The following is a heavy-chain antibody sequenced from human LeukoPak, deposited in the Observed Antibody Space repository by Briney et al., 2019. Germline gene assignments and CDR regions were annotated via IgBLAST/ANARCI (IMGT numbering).Heavy chain of an antibody. CDR3: ARAMSYSSGWYFRHFDY. J-gene: IGHJ4*02. D-gene: IGHD6-19*01. CDR2: INHSGST. V-gene: IGHV4-34*01. CDR1: GGSFSGYY. Sequence: SETLSLTCAVYGGSFSGYYWSWIRQPPGKGLEWIGEINHSGSTNYNPSLKSRVTISVDTSKNQFSLELSSVTAADTAVYYCARAMSYSSGWYFRHFDYWGQGTLVTVSS.